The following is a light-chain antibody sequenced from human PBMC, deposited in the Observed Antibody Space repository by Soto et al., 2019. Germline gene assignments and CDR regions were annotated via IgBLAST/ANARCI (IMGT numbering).Light chain of an antibody. CDR3: QQYNSYGT. CDR2: EAS. CDR1: QSISSW. J-gene: IGKJ1*01. V-gene: IGKV1-5*01. Sequence: DIQMTQSPATLSASLGDRVTITCRASQSISSWLAWYQQKPGKAPKLLIYEASSLDSGVPSRFSGSGAGTEFTLTISSLQPDDFATYYCQQYNSYGTFGQGTKVEIK.